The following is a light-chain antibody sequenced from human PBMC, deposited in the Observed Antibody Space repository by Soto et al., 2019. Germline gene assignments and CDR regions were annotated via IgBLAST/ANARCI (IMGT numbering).Light chain of an antibody. J-gene: IGLJ3*02. CDR3: RSYTTSQRLEV. CDR2: GNS. CDR1: STNICARYD. V-gene: IGLV1-40*01. Sequence: QSVLTQPPSVSGAPGQRVTISCTGSSTNICARYDVNWYQQLPGTAPKLLIYGNSNRPSGVPDRFSGSKSGTTASLAISGLQAEDEADYYCRSYTTSQRLEVFGGGTKVTVL.